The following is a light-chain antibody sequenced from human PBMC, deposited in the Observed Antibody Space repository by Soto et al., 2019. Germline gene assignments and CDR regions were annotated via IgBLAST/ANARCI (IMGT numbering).Light chain of an antibody. Sequence: IEMTQSPATLSVSPGERATLSCRASQSVSSNLVWYQQKPGQAPRLLIYGASTRVTGIPARFSGSGSGTEFTLTISSLHSEDFAVYYCQQYYDWPITFGQGTHWRL. CDR1: QSVSSN. CDR3: QQYYDWPIT. J-gene: IGKJ5*01. V-gene: IGKV3-15*01. CDR2: GAS.